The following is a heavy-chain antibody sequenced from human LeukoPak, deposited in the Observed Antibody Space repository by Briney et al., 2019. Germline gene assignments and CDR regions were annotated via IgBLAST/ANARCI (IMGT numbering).Heavy chain of an antibody. CDR3: ARHSAYYDSSGYDY. D-gene: IGHD3-22*01. V-gene: IGHV3-21*01. Sequence: GGSLRLSCAASGFTFSSYSMNWVRQAPGKGLEWVSSISSSSSYIYYADSVKGRFTISRDNAKNSLYLQMNSLRAEDTAVYYCARHSAYYDSSGYDYWGQGTLVTVSS. J-gene: IGHJ4*02. CDR1: GFTFSSYS. CDR2: ISSSSSYI.